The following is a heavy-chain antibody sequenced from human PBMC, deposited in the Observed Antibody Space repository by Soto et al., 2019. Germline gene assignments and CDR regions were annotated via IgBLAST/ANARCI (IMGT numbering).Heavy chain of an antibody. Sequence: PSETQSLTSTFSGGNIRSINWWSWVRQPPGKGLEWIGEIYHSGSTNYNPSLKSRVTISVDKSKNQFSLKLSSVTAADTAVYYCASWHEGGLLLRDTLFDPWGQGTLVTVSS. V-gene: IGHV4-4*02. J-gene: IGHJ5*02. CDR3: ASWHEGGLLLRDTLFDP. D-gene: IGHD3-22*01. CDR2: IYHSGST. CDR1: GGNIRSINW.